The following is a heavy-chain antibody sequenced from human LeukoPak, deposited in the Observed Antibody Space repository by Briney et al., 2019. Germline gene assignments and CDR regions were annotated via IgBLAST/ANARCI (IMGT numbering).Heavy chain of an antibody. CDR3: ARESGDGSGSYDY. CDR2: ISVYNGNT. CDR1: GYIFTSNG. Sequence: GASVKVSCKASGYIFTSNGISWVRQAPGQGLEWMGWISVYNGNTNYAQRFQGRVTMTRDTSTSTAYMELRSLRSDETAVYYCARESGDGSGSYDYWGQGTLATVSS. J-gene: IGHJ4*02. V-gene: IGHV1-18*01. D-gene: IGHD3-10*01.